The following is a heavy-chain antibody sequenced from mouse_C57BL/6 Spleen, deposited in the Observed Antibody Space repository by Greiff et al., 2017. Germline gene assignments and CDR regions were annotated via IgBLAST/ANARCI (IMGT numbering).Heavy chain of an antibody. V-gene: IGHV1-81*01. CDR3: AREGDYDYDY. Sequence: VQGVESGAELARPGASVKLSCKASGYTFTSYGISWVKQRTGQGLEWIGEIYPRSGNTYYNEKFKGKATLTADKTSSTAYMEPRSLTSEDSAVYFCAREGDYDYDYWGQGTTLTVSS. J-gene: IGHJ2*01. D-gene: IGHD2-4*01. CDR1: GYTFTSYG. CDR2: IYPRSGNT.